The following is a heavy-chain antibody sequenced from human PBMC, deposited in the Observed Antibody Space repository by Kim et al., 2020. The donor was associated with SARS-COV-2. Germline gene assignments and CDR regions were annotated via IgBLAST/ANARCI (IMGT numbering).Heavy chain of an antibody. D-gene: IGHD4-4*01. V-gene: IGHV1-69*13. Sequence: SVKVSCKASGGTFSSYAISWVRQAPGQGLEWMGGIIPIFGTANYAQKFQGRVTITADESTSTAYMELSSLRSEDTAVYYCAREGGAEDYTLTPISNWFDPWGQGTLVTVSS. CDR3: AREGGAEDYTLTPISNWFDP. J-gene: IGHJ5*02. CDR2: IIPIFGTA. CDR1: GGTFSSYA.